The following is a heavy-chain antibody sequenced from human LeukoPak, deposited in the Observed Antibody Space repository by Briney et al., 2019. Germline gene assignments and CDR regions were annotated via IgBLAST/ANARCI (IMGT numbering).Heavy chain of an antibody. V-gene: IGHV1-69*06. CDR3: ASYGDYFDY. J-gene: IGHJ4*02. CDR1: VCTVIIYA. Sequence: SVTVSFTASVCTVIIYAISWVRQAPGQGLECMGIILPIFRTANYAQKFQGRVTITADKSTSTAYMQLSSLRSEDTAVYYCASYGDYFDYWGQGTLVTVSS. CDR2: ILPIFRTA. D-gene: IGHD4-17*01.